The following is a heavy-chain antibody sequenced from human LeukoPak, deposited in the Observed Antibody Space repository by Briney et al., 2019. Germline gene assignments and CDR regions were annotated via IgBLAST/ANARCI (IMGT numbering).Heavy chain of an antibody. CDR2: INHSGST. Sequence: SETLSLTCAVYGGSFSGYYWSWIRQPPGKGLEWIGEINHSGSTNYNPSLQSRVTISVDTSKNQFSLKLSSVTAADTAVYYCAGVEKYTSSGPTDPWGQGTLVTVSS. J-gene: IGHJ5*02. D-gene: IGHD6-13*01. CDR3: AGVEKYTSSGPTDP. CDR1: GGSFSGYY. V-gene: IGHV4-34*01.